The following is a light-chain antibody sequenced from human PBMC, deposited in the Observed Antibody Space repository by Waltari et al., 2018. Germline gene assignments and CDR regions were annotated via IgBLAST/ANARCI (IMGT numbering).Light chain of an antibody. CDR1: QTLLHRTGYNY. CDR3: MQILPTPRT. V-gene: IGKV2-28*01. Sequence: DIVLTQSPLSLSVSPGEPASISCKSDQTLLHRTGYNYFNWYFQRPGQPPQILICLASNRASGVPDRFRATGSGTAFTLSISRVEAEDVGVYFCMQILPTPRTFGQGT. CDR2: LAS. J-gene: IGKJ1*01.